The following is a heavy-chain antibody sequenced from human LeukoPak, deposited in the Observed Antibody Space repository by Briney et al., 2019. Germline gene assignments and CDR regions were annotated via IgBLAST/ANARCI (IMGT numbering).Heavy chain of an antibody. V-gene: IGHV1-2*06. CDR3: ASLGSSGSGSYYKV. CDR1: GYTFTGYY. Sequence: ASVKVSCKASGYTFTGYYMHWVRQAPGQGLEWMGRINPNSSGTNYAQKFQGRVTMTRGTSTSTVYMELSSLRSEDTAVYYCASLGSSGSGSYYKVWGQGTLVTVSS. D-gene: IGHD3-10*01. CDR2: INPNSSGT. J-gene: IGHJ4*02.